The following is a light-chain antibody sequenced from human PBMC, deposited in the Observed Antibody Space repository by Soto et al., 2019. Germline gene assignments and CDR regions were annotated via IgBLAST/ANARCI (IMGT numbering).Light chain of an antibody. J-gene: IGKJ1*01. Sequence: EIVLTQSPGTLSLSPGEGATLSCRASPRVSSSYLAWYQQKPGQAPRLLIYDVSSRATGIPDRFSGSGSGTDFTLTISRLEPEDFAVYYCQQYGSSPQTFGQGTKVEIK. V-gene: IGKV3-20*01. CDR2: DVS. CDR3: QQYGSSPQT. CDR1: PRVSSSY.